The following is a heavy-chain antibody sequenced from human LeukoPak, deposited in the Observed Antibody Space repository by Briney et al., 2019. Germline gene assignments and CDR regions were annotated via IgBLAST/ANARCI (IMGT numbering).Heavy chain of an antibody. Sequence: GGSLRLSCAASGFTFSDHYMHWVRQAPGKGLEWVSYITSTTSHVYYTASVKGRFTISRDNSKNSVYLQMNSLRAEDTAVYYCARERYRRKDNDALDLWGQGTMATVSA. CDR1: GFTFSDHY. D-gene: IGHD3-16*02. J-gene: IGHJ3*01. CDR2: ITSTTSHV. CDR3: ARERYRRKDNDALDL. V-gene: IGHV3-69-1*01.